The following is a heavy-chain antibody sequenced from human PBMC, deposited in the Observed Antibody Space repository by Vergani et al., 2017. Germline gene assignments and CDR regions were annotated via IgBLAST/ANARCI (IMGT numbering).Heavy chain of an antibody. V-gene: IGHV4-39*01. CDR3: TRHGAVVDANNWFDP. J-gene: IGHJ5*02. D-gene: IGHD2-15*01. CDR1: NDSVSNTFYY. CDR2: IYYSGST. Sequence: QVQLQESGPGLVKPSETLSLTCTVSNDSVSNTFYYWGWIRQTPGKGLEWIGSIYYSGSTYYNPSLESRVTMSVDTSKSQFSLKLSSVTAADTAVYYCTRHGAVVDANNWFDPWGQGTLVTVSS.